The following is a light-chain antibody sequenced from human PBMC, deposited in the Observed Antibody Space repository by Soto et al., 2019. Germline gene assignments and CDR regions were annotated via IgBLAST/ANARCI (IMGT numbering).Light chain of an antibody. V-gene: IGKV1-39*01. CDR1: QSIKNY. CDR2: AAA. Sequence: DIQMTQSPSSLSASVGDRVTITCRASQSIKNYLNWYQQKPGKPPKLLIFAAASLQSGVPSRFSGSGSGTDFTLTVSSLQPEDFATYYCQQGVSSLRTFGQGTRVEVK. CDR3: QQGVSSLRT. J-gene: IGKJ1*01.